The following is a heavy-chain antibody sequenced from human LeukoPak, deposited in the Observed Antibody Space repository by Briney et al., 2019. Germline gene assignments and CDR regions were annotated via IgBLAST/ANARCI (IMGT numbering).Heavy chain of an antibody. V-gene: IGHV1-18*01. D-gene: IGHD1-26*01. CDR3: ARDNSLGDDSWWFDP. CDR1: GYTFTSYG. CDR2: ISAYNGNT. Sequence: GASVKVSCKASGYTFTSYGISWVRQAPGQGLEWMGWISAYNGNTNYAQKLQGRVTMTTDTSTSTAYMEVSSLRSEDTAVYYCARDNSLGDDSWWFDPWGQGTLVTVSS. J-gene: IGHJ5*02.